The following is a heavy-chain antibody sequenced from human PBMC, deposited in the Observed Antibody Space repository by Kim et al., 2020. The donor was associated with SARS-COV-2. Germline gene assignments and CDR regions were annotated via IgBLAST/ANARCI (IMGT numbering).Heavy chain of an antibody. V-gene: IGHV3-30*18. CDR3: AKTSNYCGGDCYPDY. J-gene: IGHJ4*02. Sequence: GGSLRLSCAASGFTFSSYGMHWVRQAPGKGLEWVAVISYDGSNKYYADSVKGRFTISRDNSKNTLYLQMNSLRAEDTAVYYCAKTSNYCGGDCYPDYWGQGTLVTVSS. CDR2: ISYDGSNK. CDR1: GFTFSSYG. D-gene: IGHD2-21*02.